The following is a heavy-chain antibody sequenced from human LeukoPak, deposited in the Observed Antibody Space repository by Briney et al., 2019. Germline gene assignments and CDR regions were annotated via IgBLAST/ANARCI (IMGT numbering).Heavy chain of an antibody. V-gene: IGHV4-30-4*01. J-gene: IGHJ4*02. Sequence: PSQTLSLTCTVSGGSISSGDYYWSWIRQPPGKGLEWIGYIYYSGSTYYNPSLKSRVTISVDTSKNQFPLKLSSVTAADTAVYYCARADIVATNFDYWGQGTLVTVSS. CDR1: GGSISSGDYY. D-gene: IGHD5-12*01. CDR3: ARADIVATNFDY. CDR2: IYYSGST.